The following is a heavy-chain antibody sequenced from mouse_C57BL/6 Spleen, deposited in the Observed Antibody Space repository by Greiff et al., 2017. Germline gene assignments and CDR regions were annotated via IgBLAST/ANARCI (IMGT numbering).Heavy chain of an antibody. Sequence: EVQLVESGGGLVQPKGSLKLSCAASGFSFNTYAMNWVRQAPGKGLEWVARIRSKSNNYATYYADSVKDRFTISRDDSESMLYLQMNNLKTEDTAMYYCVRQGDGYYPYYAMDYWGQGTSVTVSS. CDR2: IRSKSNNYAT. D-gene: IGHD2-3*01. V-gene: IGHV10-1*01. CDR1: GFSFNTYA. CDR3: VRQGDGYYPYYAMDY. J-gene: IGHJ4*01.